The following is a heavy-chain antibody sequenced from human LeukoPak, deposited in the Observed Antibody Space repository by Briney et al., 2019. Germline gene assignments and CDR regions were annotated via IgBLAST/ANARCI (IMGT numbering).Heavy chain of an antibody. CDR1: GFTFSSYG. J-gene: IGHJ4*02. CDR3: ARGDNDKSVSFGY. V-gene: IGHV3-33*01. CDR2: IWYDGSNK. Sequence: GGSLRLSCAASGFTFSSYGMHGVRQAPGKGLEWVAVIWYDGSNKYYADSVKGRFTISRDNSKNTLYLQMNSLRAEDTAVYYCARGDNDKSVSFGYWGQGTLVTVSS. D-gene: IGHD3/OR15-3a*01.